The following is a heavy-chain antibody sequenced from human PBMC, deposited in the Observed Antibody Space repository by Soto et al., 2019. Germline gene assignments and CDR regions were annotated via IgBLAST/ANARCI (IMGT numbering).Heavy chain of an antibody. CDR3: ARGRCSSTSCYYYYMDV. CDR2: INHSGST. V-gene: IGHV4-34*01. CDR1: GGSFSGYY. Sequence: SETLSLTCAVYGGSFSGYYWSWIRQPPGKGLEWIGEINHSGSTNYNPSLKSRVTISVDTSKNQLSQKLSTVTAADTSVYYCARGRCSSTSCYYYYMDVWGKGTTVTVSS. D-gene: IGHD2-2*01. J-gene: IGHJ6*03.